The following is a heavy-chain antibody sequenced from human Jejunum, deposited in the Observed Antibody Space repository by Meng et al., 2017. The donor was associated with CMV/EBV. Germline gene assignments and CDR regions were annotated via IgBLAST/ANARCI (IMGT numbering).Heavy chain of an antibody. CDR1: VFSVTSHA. D-gene: IGHD3-22*01. CDR3: AKVADSGYYYFFDD. V-gene: IGHV3-23*01. CDR2: ISGRDASI. Sequence: SVFSVTSHAVTWVRQAPGKVLDWVSGISGRDASIYYADPVKGRFTISRDNSKNTLYLQMNSLRADDTALYYCAKVADSGYYYFFDDWGQGTLVTVSS. J-gene: IGHJ4*02.